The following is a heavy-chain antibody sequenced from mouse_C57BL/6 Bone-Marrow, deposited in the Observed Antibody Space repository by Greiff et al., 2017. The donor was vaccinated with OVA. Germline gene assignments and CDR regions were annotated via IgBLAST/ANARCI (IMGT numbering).Heavy chain of an antibody. CDR2: ISSGSSTI. D-gene: IGHD1-1*01. J-gene: IGHJ4*01. Sequence: EVQLQESGGGLVKPGGSLKLSCAASGFTFSDYGMHWVRQAPEKGLEWVAYISSGSSTIYYADTVKGRFTISRDNAKNTLFLQMTSLRSEDTAMYYCARRGFITTVVATNYYAMDYWGQGTSVTVSS. V-gene: IGHV5-17*01. CDR1: GFTFSDYG. CDR3: ARRGFITTVVATNYYAMDY.